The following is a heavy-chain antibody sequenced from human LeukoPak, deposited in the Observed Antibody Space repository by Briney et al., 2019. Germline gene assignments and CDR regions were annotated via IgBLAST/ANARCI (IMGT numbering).Heavy chain of an antibody. D-gene: IGHD2-2*01. Sequence: PSKTLSLTCAVYGGSFSGYYWSWIRQPPGKGLEWIGEINHSGSTNYNPSLKSRVTISVDTSKNQFSLKLSSVTAADTAVYYCARGLTSSDTIDYWGQGTLVTVSS. V-gene: IGHV4-34*01. CDR3: ARGLTSSDTIDY. CDR1: GGSFSGYY. J-gene: IGHJ4*02. CDR2: INHSGST.